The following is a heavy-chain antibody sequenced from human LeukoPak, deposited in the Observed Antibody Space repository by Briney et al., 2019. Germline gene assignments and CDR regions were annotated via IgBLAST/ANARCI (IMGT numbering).Heavy chain of an antibody. J-gene: IGHJ4*02. Sequence: PGGSLRLSCAASGFTFSNAWMSWVRQAPGKGLEWVGRIKSKTDGGTTDYAAPVKGRFTISRDDSKNTLYLQMNSLKTEDTAVYYCTTRPYGDYGLTKYYFDYWGQGTLVTVSS. CDR2: IKSKTDGGTT. V-gene: IGHV3-15*01. CDR3: TTRPYGDYGLTKYYFDY. CDR1: GFTFSNAW. D-gene: IGHD4-17*01.